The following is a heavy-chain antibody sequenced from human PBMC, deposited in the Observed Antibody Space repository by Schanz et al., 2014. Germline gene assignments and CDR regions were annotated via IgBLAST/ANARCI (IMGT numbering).Heavy chain of an antibody. CDR1: GGTFSSYT. V-gene: IGHV1-69*02. D-gene: IGHD2-2*02. Sequence: QVQLVQSGAEVKKPGSSVKVSCTASGGTFSSYTISWVRQAPGQGLEWMGRIIPILGIANYAQNFQGRVTITADKSTSTAYMELTSLRSEDTAVYYCAGTYCSSTSCYTGYYYMDVCGKGTTVTVSS. CDR3: AGTYCSSTSCYTGYYYMDV. J-gene: IGHJ6*03. CDR2: IIPILGIA.